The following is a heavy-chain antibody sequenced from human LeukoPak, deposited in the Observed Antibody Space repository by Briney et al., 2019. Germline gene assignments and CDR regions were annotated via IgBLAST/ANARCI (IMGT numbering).Heavy chain of an antibody. CDR3: ARGTDIAARFYRAYYYYMDV. CDR1: GDSVSSNSAA. D-gene: IGHD6-6*01. Sequence: SQTLSLTCAISGDSVSSNSAAWNWIRQSPSRGLEWLGRTYYRSKWYNDYAVSVKSRITINPDTSKNQFSLQLNSVTPEDTAVYYCARGTDIAARFYRAYYYYMDVWGKGTTVTVSS. CDR2: TYYRSKWYN. J-gene: IGHJ6*03. V-gene: IGHV6-1*01.